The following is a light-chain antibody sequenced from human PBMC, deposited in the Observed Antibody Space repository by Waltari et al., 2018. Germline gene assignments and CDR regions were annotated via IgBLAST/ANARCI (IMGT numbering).Light chain of an antibody. Sequence: DIVVTQSPLYLPVTPGEPASISCRSSQSLLHRNGNNYLDWYLQKPGQSPQLLIYLGSSRAAGFPDRFSGSGSGTYFTLRISRVEAEDVGVYYCMQSLQTLWTFGQGTKVEIK. J-gene: IGKJ1*01. CDR3: MQSLQTLWT. V-gene: IGKV2-28*01. CDR2: LGS. CDR1: QSLLHRNGNNY.